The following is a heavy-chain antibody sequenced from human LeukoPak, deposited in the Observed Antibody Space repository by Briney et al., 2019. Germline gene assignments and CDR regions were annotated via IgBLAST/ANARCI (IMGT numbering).Heavy chain of an antibody. CDR2: ISSSSSYI. V-gene: IGHV3-21*01. D-gene: IGHD3-22*01. Sequence: AGGSLRLSCAASGFTFSSYSMNWVRQAPGKGLEWVSSISSSSSYIYYADSVKGRFTISRDNAKNSLYLQMNSLRAEDTAVYYCAKPDSSGYFSFDAFDIWGQGTMVTVSS. J-gene: IGHJ3*02. CDR3: AKPDSSGYFSFDAFDI. CDR1: GFTFSSYS.